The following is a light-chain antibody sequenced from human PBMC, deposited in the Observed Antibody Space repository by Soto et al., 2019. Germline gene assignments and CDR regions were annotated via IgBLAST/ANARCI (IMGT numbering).Light chain of an antibody. J-gene: IGLJ2*01. CDR3: SSYTSSSTL. Sequence: QSALTQPASVSGSPGQSITISCTGTSSDVGGYNYVSWYQQHPGRAPKLMIYDVSNRPSGVSNRVSGSKSGNTASLTISGLQAEEEADYYRSSYTSSSTLFGGGTKLTV. CDR1: SSDVGGYNY. V-gene: IGLV2-14*01. CDR2: DVS.